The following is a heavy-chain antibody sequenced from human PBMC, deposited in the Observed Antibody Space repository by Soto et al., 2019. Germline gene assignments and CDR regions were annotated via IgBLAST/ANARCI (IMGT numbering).Heavy chain of an antibody. V-gene: IGHV4-39*01. CDR3: AYGSSSAWIDY. CDR2: AYFSGGNT. D-gene: IGHD6-25*01. CDR1: GDSMRGYHFY. Sequence: NPSETLSLTCSVSGDSMRGYHFYWGWIRQAPGKGLEWIGSAYFSGGNTHYSPSLKSRVSISVDTSKNEFSLRLTSLTAADTAVYFCAYGSSSAWIDYWGQGTLVTVSS. J-gene: IGHJ4*02.